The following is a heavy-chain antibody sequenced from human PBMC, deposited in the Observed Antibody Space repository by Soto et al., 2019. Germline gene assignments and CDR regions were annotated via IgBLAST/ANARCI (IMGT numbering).Heavy chain of an antibody. D-gene: IGHD6-6*01. Sequence: QVQLVQSGAEVKKPGASVKVSCKASGYTFTSYHINWVRQAAGQGLEWMGWMNPNSGNTGYALKFQGRVTMTRNTSISTAYMERSSLRSEDTAVYYCARRGLSSSSTFRYYYYGMDVWGQGTTVTVSS. J-gene: IGHJ6*02. CDR2: MNPNSGNT. CDR1: GYTFTSYH. V-gene: IGHV1-8*01. CDR3: ARRGLSSSSTFRYYYYGMDV.